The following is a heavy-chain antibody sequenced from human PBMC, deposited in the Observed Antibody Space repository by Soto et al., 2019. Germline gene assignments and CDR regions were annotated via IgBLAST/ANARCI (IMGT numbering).Heavy chain of an antibody. Sequence: GGSLRLSCAASGFTFSSYAMHWVRQAPGKGLEWVAVISYDGSNKYYADSVKGRFTISRDNSKNTLYLQMNSLRAEDTAVYYCARGDNSSSWYNWFDPWGQGTLVTVSS. V-gene: IGHV3-30-3*01. CDR2: ISYDGSNK. CDR3: ARGDNSSSWYNWFDP. D-gene: IGHD6-13*01. J-gene: IGHJ5*02. CDR1: GFTFSSYA.